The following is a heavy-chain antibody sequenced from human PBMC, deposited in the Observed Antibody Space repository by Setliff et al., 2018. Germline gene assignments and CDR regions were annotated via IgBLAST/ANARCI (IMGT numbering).Heavy chain of an antibody. CDR3: ARDQGRLGSYSHFYYMDV. D-gene: IGHD3-16*01. V-gene: IGHV3-15*01. CDR2: IKSKSDGETV. CDR1: GFAFNNAW. J-gene: IGHJ6*03. Sequence: PGGSLRLSCAASGFAFNNAWMNWVRQAPGKGLEWVGRIKSKSDGETVDYAAPVKGRFIISRDDSRNTVYLQLEGLKTEDTALYYCARDQGRLGSYSHFYYMDVWGKGTTVTVSS.